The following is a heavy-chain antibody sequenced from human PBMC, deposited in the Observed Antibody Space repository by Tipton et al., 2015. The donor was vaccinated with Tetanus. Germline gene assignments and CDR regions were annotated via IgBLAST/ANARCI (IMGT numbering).Heavy chain of an antibody. CDR1: GAPINRGGYL. V-gene: IGHV4-31*02. CDR2: IYYTELT. CDR3: ARANYDSSKKGPFDS. D-gene: IGHD1-7*01. J-gene: IGHJ4*02. Sequence: LRLSCTVSGAPINRGGYLWTWVRQYPGRGLEWIGYIYYTELTSYAPSLESRVKISVDTSKNHFSLTLTSVTAADTAVYYCARANYDSSKKGPFDSWGQGSLVIVSS.